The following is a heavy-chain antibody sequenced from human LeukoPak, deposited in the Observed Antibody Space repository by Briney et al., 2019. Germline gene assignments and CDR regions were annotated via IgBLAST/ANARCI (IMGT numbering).Heavy chain of an antibody. D-gene: IGHD5-12*01. Sequence: SETLSLTCAVSGGSISRSNWWSWVRQPPGQGLEWIGEIYRSGSTNYNPSLKSRVTISLDKSKNQFSLRLSSVTAADTAVYYCARYRGASGYHFDYWGQGTLVTVSS. V-gene: IGHV4-4*02. CDR2: IYRSGST. CDR3: ARYRGASGYHFDY. J-gene: IGHJ4*02. CDR1: GGSISRSNW.